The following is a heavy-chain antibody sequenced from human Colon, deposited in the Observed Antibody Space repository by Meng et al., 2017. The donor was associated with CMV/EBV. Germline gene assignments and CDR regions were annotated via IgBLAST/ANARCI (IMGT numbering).Heavy chain of an antibody. CDR1: GFIVNSHY. D-gene: IGHD3-10*01. CDR3: ARLIGFPNPDWFDP. V-gene: IGHV3-66*01. CDR2: IYGGGST. Sequence: EGRWVGLGGRLGQRGGSLRLSCAVSGFIVNSHYMSWVRQAPGKGLEWVSVIYGGGSTHYADSVKGRFTISRDNRKNTLFLQMNSLRAEDTAVYYCARLIGFPNPDWFDPWGQGTLVTVSS. J-gene: IGHJ5*02.